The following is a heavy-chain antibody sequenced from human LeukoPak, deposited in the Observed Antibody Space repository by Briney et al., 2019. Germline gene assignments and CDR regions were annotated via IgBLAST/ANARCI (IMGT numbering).Heavy chain of an antibody. CDR2: ISGSGGST. V-gene: IGHV3-23*01. CDR1: GFTFSSYA. D-gene: IGHD3-22*01. Sequence: GGSLRLSCAASGFTFSSYAMSWVRQAPGKGLEWVSAISGSGGSTYYADSVKGRFTISRDNSKNTLYLQMNSLRAEDTAVYYCANGGLWLPTRSDWGRGTLVTVSS. CDR3: ANGGLWLPTRSD. J-gene: IGHJ4*02.